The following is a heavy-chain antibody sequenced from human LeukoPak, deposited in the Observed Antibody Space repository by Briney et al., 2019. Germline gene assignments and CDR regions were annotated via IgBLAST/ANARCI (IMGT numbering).Heavy chain of an antibody. Sequence: GGSLRLSCAAFGFIFDDYGMSWVRQAPGKGLEWVSYISSSGSTIYYADSVKGRFTISRDNAKNSLYLQMNSLRAEDTAVYYCARGAPSPLYWGQGTLVTVSS. V-gene: IGHV3-11*01. J-gene: IGHJ4*02. CDR2: ISSSGSTI. CDR3: ARGAPSPLY. CDR1: GFIFDDYG.